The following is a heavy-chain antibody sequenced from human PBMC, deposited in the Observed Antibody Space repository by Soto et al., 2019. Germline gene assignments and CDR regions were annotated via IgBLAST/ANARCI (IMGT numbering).Heavy chain of an antibody. D-gene: IGHD6-19*01. Sequence: PPETLSLTCTASGSSIRSGFYGAWIRQPAGKGPECISSIYHGGTTFYDPAVKSRINISVDTSNNQFSLKLTSVNAADTAVYYCARVHVMAVAGSTFDYWGHGSLVTATS. CDR3: ARVHVMAVAGSTFDY. CDR1: GSSIRSGFY. J-gene: IGHJ4*01. V-gene: IGHV4-38-2*02. CDR2: IYHGGTT.